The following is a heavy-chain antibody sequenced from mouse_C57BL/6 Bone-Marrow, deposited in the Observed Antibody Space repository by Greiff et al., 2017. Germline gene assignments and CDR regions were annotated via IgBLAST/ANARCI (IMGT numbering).Heavy chain of an antibody. D-gene: IGHD2-4*01. CDR3: ARAFYYDY. CDR1: GFTFSSYA. J-gene: IGHJ3*01. Sequence: EVQRVESGGGLVKPGGSLKLSCAASGFTFSSYAMSWVRQTPEKRLEWVATISDGGSYTYYPDNVKGRFTISRDNAKNNLYLQMSHLKSEDTAMYYCARAFYYDYWGQGTLVTVSA. V-gene: IGHV5-4*01. CDR2: ISDGGSYT.